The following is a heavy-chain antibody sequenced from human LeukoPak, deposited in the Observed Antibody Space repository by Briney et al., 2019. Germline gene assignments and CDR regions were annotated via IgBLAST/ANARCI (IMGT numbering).Heavy chain of an antibody. CDR3: ARKRMAAAGTFDY. J-gene: IGHJ4*02. D-gene: IGHD6-13*01. CDR2: INHSGST. Sequence: SETLSLTCAVYGGSFSGFYWSWIRQPPGKGLEWIGEINHSGSTNYNPSLKSRVTISVDTSKNQFSLKLSSVIAADTAVYYCARKRMAAAGTFDYWGQGTLVTVSS. CDR1: GGSFSGFY. V-gene: IGHV4-34*01.